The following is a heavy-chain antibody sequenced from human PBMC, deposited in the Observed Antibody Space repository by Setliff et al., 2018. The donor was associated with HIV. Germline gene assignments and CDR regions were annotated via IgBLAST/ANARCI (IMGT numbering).Heavy chain of an antibody. Sequence: SETLSLTCVVSGYSVNSDYQWGWIRQSPGGGLQWIGHIYHSGSSYYNPFLRGRITMSIDTSTDQFSLKLSSLTAADTAVYYCVRVWLHKDADIPRFDPWGQGILVTVSS. CDR3: VRVWLHKDADIPRFDP. J-gene: IGHJ5*02. CDR1: GYSVNSDYQ. D-gene: IGHD5-12*01. V-gene: IGHV4-38-2*01. CDR2: IYHSGSS.